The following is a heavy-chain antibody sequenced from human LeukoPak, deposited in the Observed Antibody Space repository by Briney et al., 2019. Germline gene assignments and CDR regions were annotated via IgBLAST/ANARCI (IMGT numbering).Heavy chain of an antibody. CDR2: VNPNSGHT. CDR1: GYTFTSYD. CDR3: ARGAPGSYCSGGSCPYFDY. J-gene: IGHJ4*02. Sequence: GASVKVSCKASGYTFTSYDINWVRQATGQGLEWMGWVNPNSGHTGYAQKFQGRVTMTRNTSISTAYMELSSLRSEGTAVYYCARGAPGSYCSGGSCPYFDYWGQGTLVSVSS. V-gene: IGHV1-8*01. D-gene: IGHD2-15*01.